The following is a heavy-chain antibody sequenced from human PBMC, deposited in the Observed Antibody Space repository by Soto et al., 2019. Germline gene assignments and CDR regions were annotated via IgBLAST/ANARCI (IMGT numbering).Heavy chain of an antibody. J-gene: IGHJ5*02. V-gene: IGHV3-21*01. Sequence: PGGSLRLSCAASGFTFRSFTMNWVRQAPGKGLEWVSTISSNSPYIYYTDALRGRFTISRDNAKNSLHLQMNSLRAEDTAVYYCPRDASRHSRARGWFDPWGPGTLLTVSS. CDR3: PRDASRHSRARGWFDP. CDR1: GFTFRSFT. D-gene: IGHD1-1*01. CDR2: ISSNSPYI.